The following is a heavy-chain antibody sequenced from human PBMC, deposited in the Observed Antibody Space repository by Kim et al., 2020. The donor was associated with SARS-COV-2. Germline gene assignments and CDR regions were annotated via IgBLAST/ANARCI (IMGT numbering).Heavy chain of an antibody. J-gene: IGHJ4*02. Sequence: ADAVKGRFNISRDNSKNTLYLQMNSLRAEDTAVYYCARDRAFGDYDSSDYWGQGTLVTVSS. D-gene: IGHD3-22*01. V-gene: IGHV3-33*01. CDR3: ARDRAFGDYDSSDY.